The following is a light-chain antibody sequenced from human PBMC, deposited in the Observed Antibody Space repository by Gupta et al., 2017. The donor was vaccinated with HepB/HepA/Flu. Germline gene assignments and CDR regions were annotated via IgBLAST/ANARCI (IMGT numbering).Light chain of an antibody. J-gene: IGKJ3*01. CDR2: KAS. CDR1: QSISRW. CDR3: QQENSYLFP. V-gene: IGKV1-5*03. Sequence: DIQMTQSPSTLSASVGDRVTITCRASQSISRWLEWYQQKPGKAPKLLIYKASRGESGVPSRFSGSGYGTEFTLTISSRQPEDFANYYCQQENSYLFPFGHGTNVDIK.